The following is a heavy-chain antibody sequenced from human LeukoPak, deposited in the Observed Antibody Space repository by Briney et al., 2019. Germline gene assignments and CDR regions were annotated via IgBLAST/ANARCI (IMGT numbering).Heavy chain of an antibody. V-gene: IGHV4-34*01. Sequence: SETLSLTCAVYGGSFSGYYLSWIRQPPGKGLEWIGEINHSGSTNYNPSLKSRVTISVDTSKNQFSLKLSSVTAADTAVYYCARGRRHFDYWGQGTLVTVSS. CDR3: ARGRRHFDY. CDR2: INHSGST. J-gene: IGHJ4*02. CDR1: GGSFSGYY.